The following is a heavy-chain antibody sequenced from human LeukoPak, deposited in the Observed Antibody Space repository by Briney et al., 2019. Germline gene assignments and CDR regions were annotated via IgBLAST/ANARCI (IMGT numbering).Heavy chain of an antibody. CDR1: GGSMITSSCY. CDR3: ARVVVIEYCFDS. D-gene: IGHD2-21*01. CDR2: IYSTGNT. Sequence: SQTLSLTCTVSGGSMITSSCYWSWLRQPAGKGLEWIGRIYSTGNTNYNPLFKSRVTMSVDTSKNQFSLRLGAVTAADTAVYYCARVVVIEYCFDSWGQGTQVTVSS. J-gene: IGHJ4*02. V-gene: IGHV4-61*02.